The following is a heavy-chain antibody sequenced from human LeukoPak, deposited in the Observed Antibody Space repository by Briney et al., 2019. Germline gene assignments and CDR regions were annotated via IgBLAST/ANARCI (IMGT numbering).Heavy chain of an antibody. V-gene: IGHV3-21*01. CDR2: ITSSSSYI. Sequence: GGSLRLSCAASGFTFSSYNMNWVRQAPGKGLEWVSSITSSSSYIYYADSVKGRFTISRDNSKNTLYLQMNSLRAEDTAVYYCARDLVGGFDYWGQGTLVTVSS. J-gene: IGHJ4*02. CDR3: ARDLVGGFDY. D-gene: IGHD1-26*01. CDR1: GFTFSSYN.